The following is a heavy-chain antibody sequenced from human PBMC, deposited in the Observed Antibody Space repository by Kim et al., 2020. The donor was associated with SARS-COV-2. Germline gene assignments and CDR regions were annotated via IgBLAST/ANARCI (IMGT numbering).Heavy chain of an antibody. V-gene: IGHV4-30-2*04. Sequence: TYYNPALKSRVTISVDTSKNQFSLKLSSVTAADTAVYYCASRWGLGSFDYWGQGTLVTVSS. D-gene: IGHD3-10*01. CDR2: T. CDR3: ASRWGLGSFDY. J-gene: IGHJ4*02.